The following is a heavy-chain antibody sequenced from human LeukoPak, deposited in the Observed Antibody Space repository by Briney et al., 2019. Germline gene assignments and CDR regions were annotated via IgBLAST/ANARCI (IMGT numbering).Heavy chain of an antibody. Sequence: TGGSLRLSCAASGFTFSNYGMSWVRQAPGKGLEWVSALSGSADRTYYADSVKGRFTISRDNSKNTLFLHINSLRADDTALYYCAKDRLGAMLYFDSWGQGTLVTVSS. V-gene: IGHV3-23*01. J-gene: IGHJ4*02. D-gene: IGHD3-16*01. CDR3: AKDRLGAMLYFDS. CDR2: LSGSADRT. CDR1: GFTFSNYG.